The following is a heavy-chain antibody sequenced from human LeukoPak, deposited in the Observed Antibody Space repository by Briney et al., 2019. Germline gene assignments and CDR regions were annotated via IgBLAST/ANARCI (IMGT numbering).Heavy chain of an antibody. CDR1: GDSISSFH. CDR3: AREGYGDYAPFDY. V-gene: IGHV4-4*07. J-gene: IGHJ4*02. Sequence: ETLSLTCTVSGDSISSFHWSWIRQPAGKGLEWIGRIYTSGSTNYNPSLKSRVTMSVDTSKNQFSLKLSSVTAADTAVYYCAREGYGDYAPFDYWGQGTLVTVSS. CDR2: IYTSGST. D-gene: IGHD4-17*01.